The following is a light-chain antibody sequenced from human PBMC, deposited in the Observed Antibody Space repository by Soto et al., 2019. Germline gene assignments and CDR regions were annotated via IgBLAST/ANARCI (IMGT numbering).Light chain of an antibody. V-gene: IGKV3-15*01. Sequence: EIVLSQKTGTLSLSPGERATLSCRASQSVYSNLAWYQQKPGQTPRLLIYDTSIRATGVPARFSGSRSGAEFTLTISSLQSEDFAVYYCQHYVTLPLPFCGGTIVDIK. CDR3: QHYVTLPLP. CDR2: DTS. J-gene: IGKJ4*01. CDR1: QSVYSN.